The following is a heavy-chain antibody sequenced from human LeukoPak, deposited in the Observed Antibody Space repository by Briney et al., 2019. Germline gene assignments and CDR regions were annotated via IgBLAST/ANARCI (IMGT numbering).Heavy chain of an antibody. CDR3: ARDRRNWNERGIDAFDI. Sequence: PGGSLRLSCAASGFTFSSYSMNWVRQAPGKGLEWVSSISSSSSYIYYADSVKGRFTISRDNAKNSLYLQMNSLRAEDTAVYYCARDRRNWNERGIDAFDIWGQGTMVTVSS. CDR2: ISSSSSYI. V-gene: IGHV3-21*01. J-gene: IGHJ3*02. CDR1: GFTFSSYS. D-gene: IGHD1-1*01.